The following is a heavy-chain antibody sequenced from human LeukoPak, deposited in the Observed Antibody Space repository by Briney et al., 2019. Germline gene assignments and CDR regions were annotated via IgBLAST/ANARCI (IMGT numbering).Heavy chain of an antibody. CDR3: ARKTVVVPAAILGWFDP. Sequence: VASVKVSFKAAGGTFSSYAISWVRQAPGQGLEWMGGIIPIFGTANYAQKFQGRVTITADEFTSTDYMGLSSLRSEDTAVYYCARKTVVVPAAILGWFDPWGQGTLVTVSS. D-gene: IGHD2-2*01. J-gene: IGHJ5*02. CDR1: GGTFSSYA. CDR2: IIPIFGTA. V-gene: IGHV1-69*01.